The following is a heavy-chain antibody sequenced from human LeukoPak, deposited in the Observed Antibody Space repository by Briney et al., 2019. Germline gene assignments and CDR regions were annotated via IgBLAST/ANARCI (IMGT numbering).Heavy chain of an antibody. V-gene: IGHV3-48*04. CDR3: ARDRYYYDGSGYLRGYYFDY. Sequence: PGRSLRLSCAASGFTFSSYSMNWVRQAPGKGLEWVSYISSSSSTIYYADSVKGRFTISRDNAENSLYLEMNSLRVEDTAVYYCARDRYYYDGSGYLRGYYFDYWGQGTLVTVSS. CDR1: GFTFSSYS. CDR2: ISSSSSTI. J-gene: IGHJ4*02. D-gene: IGHD3-22*01.